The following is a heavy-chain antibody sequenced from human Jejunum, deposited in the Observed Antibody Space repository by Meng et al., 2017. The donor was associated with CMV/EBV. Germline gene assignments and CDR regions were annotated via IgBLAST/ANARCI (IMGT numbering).Heavy chain of an antibody. CDR3: ARLTILGGAIT. J-gene: IGHJ4*03. CDR1: GYSFATDW. V-gene: IGHV5-51*07. D-gene: IGHD3-3*01. Sequence: KGAGYSFATDWSGWVHQMPGKGLEWMGVIYPRDSKTMYSPSFQGHVTISADKAISTAYLEWSSLKASDSAMYYCARLTILGGAITWGQGTLVTVSS. CDR2: IYPRDSKT.